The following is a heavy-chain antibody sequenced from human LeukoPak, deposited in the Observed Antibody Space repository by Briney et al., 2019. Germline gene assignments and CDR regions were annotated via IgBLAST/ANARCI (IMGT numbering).Heavy chain of an antibody. J-gene: IGHJ2*01. CDR3: ARRSSYYDSSGYYRIYWYFDL. CDR1: GGSFSGYY. V-gene: IGHV4-34*01. D-gene: IGHD3-22*01. CDR2: INHSEST. Sequence: PSETLSLTCAVYGGSFSGYYWSWIRQPPGKGLEWIGEINHSESTNYNPSLKSRVTISVDTSKNQFSLKLSSVTAADTAVYYCARRSSYYDSSGYYRIYWYFDLWGRGTLVTVSS.